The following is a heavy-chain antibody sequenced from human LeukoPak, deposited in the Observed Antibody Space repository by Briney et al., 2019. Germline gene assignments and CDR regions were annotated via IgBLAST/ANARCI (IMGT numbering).Heavy chain of an antibody. J-gene: IGHJ4*02. CDR3: ARGSRYSSGWYYFDF. CDR2: IYYSGST. Sequence: PSETLSLTCTVSGGSISSYYWSWIRQPPGKGLEWIGYIYYSGSTNYNPSLKSRVTISVDTSKNQFSLKLSSVTAADTAVYYCARGSRYSSGWYYFDFWGQGTLVPVSS. D-gene: IGHD6-19*01. CDR1: GGSISSYY. V-gene: IGHV4-59*01.